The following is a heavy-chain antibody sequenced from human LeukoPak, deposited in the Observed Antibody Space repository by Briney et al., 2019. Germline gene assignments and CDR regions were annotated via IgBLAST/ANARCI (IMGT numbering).Heavy chain of an antibody. J-gene: IGHJ4*02. V-gene: IGHV4-61*05. CDR3: ARTRLGFDY. Sequence: PSETLSLTCNVSGGSISRSSYYWGWIRQPPGKGLEWIGYIYYSGSTNYNPSLKSRVTISVDTSKNQFSLKLSSVTAADTAVYYCARTRLGFDYWGQGTLVTVSS. CDR1: GGSISRSSYY. D-gene: IGHD3-10*01. CDR2: IYYSGST.